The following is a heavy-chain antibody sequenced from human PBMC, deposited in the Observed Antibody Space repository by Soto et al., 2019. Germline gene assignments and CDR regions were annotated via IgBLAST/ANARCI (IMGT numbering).Heavy chain of an antibody. CDR1: GGTFSSYT. Sequence: QVQLVQSGAEVKKPGSSVKVPCKGSGGTFSSYTITWVRQAPGQGLEWMGRIIPIFGIASYAQKFQGRVTITADKSTGTGYRELSSLRSEDTAVYYCARDSGRSDVVPAAISAMDVWGQGTTVTVSS. J-gene: IGHJ6*02. CDR3: ARDSGRSDVVPAAISAMDV. V-gene: IGHV1-69*08. D-gene: IGHD2-2*01. CDR2: IIPIFGIA.